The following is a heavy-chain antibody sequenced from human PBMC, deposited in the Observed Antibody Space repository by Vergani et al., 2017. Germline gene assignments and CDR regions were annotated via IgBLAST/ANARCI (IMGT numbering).Heavy chain of an antibody. CDR2: IYYSGST. CDR3: ARARSDFWSGYPLDY. J-gene: IGHJ4*02. CDR1: GGSISSGGYY. V-gene: IGHV4-31*03. D-gene: IGHD3-3*01. Sequence: QVQLQESGPGLVKPSQTLSLTCTVSGGSISSGGYYWSWIRQLPGKGLDWIGYIYYSGSTYYNPSLKSRVTISVDTSNNQFSLKLSSVTAADTAVYYCARARSDFWSGYPLDYWGQGTLVTVSS.